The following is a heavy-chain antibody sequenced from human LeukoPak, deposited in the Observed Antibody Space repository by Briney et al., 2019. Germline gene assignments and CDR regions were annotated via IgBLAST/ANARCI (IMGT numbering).Heavy chain of an antibody. Sequence: ASVKVSCKASGYTFTSYDINWVRQATGQGLEWMGRIIPILGIANYAQKFQGRVTITADKSTSTAYMELSSLRSEDTAVYYCARDRGLGYCSSTSCPYFDYWGQGTLVTVSS. CDR3: ARDRGLGYCSSTSCPYFDY. V-gene: IGHV1-69*04. D-gene: IGHD2-2*01. CDR2: IIPILGIA. J-gene: IGHJ4*02. CDR1: GYTFTSYD.